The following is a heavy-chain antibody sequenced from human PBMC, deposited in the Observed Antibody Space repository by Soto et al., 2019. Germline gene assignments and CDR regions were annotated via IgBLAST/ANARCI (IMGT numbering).Heavy chain of an antibody. D-gene: IGHD3-10*01. V-gene: IGHV3-23*01. Sequence: GSLRLSCLASGFTFSDYAMTWVRHVPGRGLEWVSSLNGAGGSTYYADSVRGRFTISRDNSQNTLFLQMNRLTVDDTAIYYCAAPRDEYGSGISWFTYGMDVWGQGTTVTGSS. CDR1: GFTFSDYA. J-gene: IGHJ6*02. CDR3: AAPRDEYGSGISWFTYGMDV. CDR2: LNGAGGST.